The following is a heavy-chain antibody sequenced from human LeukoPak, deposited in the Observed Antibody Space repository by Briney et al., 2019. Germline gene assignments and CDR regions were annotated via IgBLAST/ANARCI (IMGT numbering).Heavy chain of an antibody. Sequence: ASVKVSCKASGYTFTSYGISWVRQAPGQGLEWMGWISAYNGNTNYAQKLQGRVTMTTDTSTSTAYMELRSLRSDDTAVYYCARVKGPNSSGYSNWFDPWGQGTLVTVSS. CDR3: ARVKGPNSSGYSNWFDP. CDR1: GYTFTSYG. D-gene: IGHD3-22*01. CDR2: ISAYNGNT. V-gene: IGHV1-18*01. J-gene: IGHJ5*02.